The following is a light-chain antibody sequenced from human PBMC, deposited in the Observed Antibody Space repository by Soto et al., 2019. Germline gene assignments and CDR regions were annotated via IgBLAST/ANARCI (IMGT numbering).Light chain of an antibody. J-gene: IGLJ1*01. V-gene: IGLV1-47*01. CDR2: HNY. CDR3: SAWDDSLSAYV. Sequence: QSVLTQPPSASGTPGQRVTISCSASSSNIGSDFVYWYQQLPGTAPKLLIYHNYQRPSGVPDRFSGSKSGTSGSLAISDLRSEDEADYYCSAWDDSLSAYVFGAGTKLTVL. CDR1: SSNIGSDF.